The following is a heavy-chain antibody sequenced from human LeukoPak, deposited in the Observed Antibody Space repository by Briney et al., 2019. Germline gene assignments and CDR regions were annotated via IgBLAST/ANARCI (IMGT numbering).Heavy chain of an antibody. V-gene: IGHV3-30*02. J-gene: IGHJ6*03. CDR2: IRYDGSNK. D-gene: IGHD3-3*01. Sequence: GGSLRLSCAASGFTFSSYGMHWVRQAPGKGLEWVAFIRYDGSNKYYADSVKGRFTISRDNPMNTLYLQMNSLRAEDTAVYYCAKDRVRFLEWLRKDYYYYMDVWGKGTTVTVSS. CDR3: AKDRVRFLEWLRKDYYYYMDV. CDR1: GFTFSSYG.